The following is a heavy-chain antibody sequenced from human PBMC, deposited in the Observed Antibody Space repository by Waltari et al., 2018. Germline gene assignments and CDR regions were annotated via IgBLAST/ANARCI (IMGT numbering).Heavy chain of an antibody. V-gene: IGHV3-23*01. CDR3: AKNEKFCIKAACYDS. Sequence: EVQLLESGGDLVQPGGSLRLSCAASGFTFTTHAIPWVRQAPGKGLEWVSVITSSGDATYYAGSVKGRFTISRDNSRNTLNLHMSSLRAEDTATYYCAKNEKFCIKAACYDSWGQGTLVTVSS. CDR1: GFTFTTHA. D-gene: IGHD2-8*01. CDR2: ITSSGDAT. J-gene: IGHJ4*02.